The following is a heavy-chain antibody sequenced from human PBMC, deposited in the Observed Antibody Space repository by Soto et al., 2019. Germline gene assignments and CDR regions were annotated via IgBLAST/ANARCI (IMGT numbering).Heavy chain of an antibody. CDR2: IKQDGSEE. CDR3: ARIAASGRGWDV. Sequence: EVQLVESGGGLVQPGGSLRLSCVDSGFTFSSYWMSWVRQARVKGLEGGGNIKQDGSEENYVDSVKGRFTISRDNAKNSMYLQMNSLRAEDTAVYYCARIAASGRGWDVWGQGTTVVVSS. CDR1: GFTFSSYW. V-gene: IGHV3-7*01. J-gene: IGHJ6*02. D-gene: IGHD6-13*01.